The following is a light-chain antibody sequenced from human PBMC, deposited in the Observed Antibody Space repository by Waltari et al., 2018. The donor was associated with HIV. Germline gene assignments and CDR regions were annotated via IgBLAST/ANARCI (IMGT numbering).Light chain of an antibody. CDR2: DAS. J-gene: IGKJ4*01. CDR3: QQRRTWAT. Sequence: EIVLTQSPGTLSVSPGGGATLSCRASQNIGVSLAWYQQKPGQPPRLLIYDASHRPTGIPPRLSGSGSGTDFTLTISSLEIEDFAVYYCQQRRTWATFGGGTKVEIK. CDR1: QNIGVS. V-gene: IGKV3-11*01.